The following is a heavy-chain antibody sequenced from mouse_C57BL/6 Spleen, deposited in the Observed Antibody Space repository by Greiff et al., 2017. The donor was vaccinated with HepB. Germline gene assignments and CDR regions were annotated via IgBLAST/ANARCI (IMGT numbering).Heavy chain of an antibody. CDR1: GFNIKDDY. CDR2: IDPENGDT. CDR3: TTPITTVVYFDV. Sequence: VQLQQSGAELVRPGASVKLSCTASGFNIKDDYMHWVKQRPEQGLEWIGWIDPENGDTEYASKFQGKATITADTSSNTAYLQLSSLTSEDTAVYYCTTPITTVVYFDVWGTGTTVTVSS. D-gene: IGHD1-1*01. J-gene: IGHJ1*03. V-gene: IGHV14-4*01.